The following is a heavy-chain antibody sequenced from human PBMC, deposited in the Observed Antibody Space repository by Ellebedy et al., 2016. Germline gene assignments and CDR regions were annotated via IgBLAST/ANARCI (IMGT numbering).Heavy chain of an antibody. Sequence: SETLSLTXTVSGGSISSYYWSWIRQPAGKGLEWIGRIYTSGSTNYNPSLKSRVTMSVDTSKNQFSLKLSSVTAADTAVYYCAGQFGVVTPFDYWGQGTLVTVSS. CDR3: AGQFGVVTPFDY. V-gene: IGHV4-4*07. CDR2: IYTSGST. CDR1: GGSISSYY. D-gene: IGHD3-3*01. J-gene: IGHJ4*02.